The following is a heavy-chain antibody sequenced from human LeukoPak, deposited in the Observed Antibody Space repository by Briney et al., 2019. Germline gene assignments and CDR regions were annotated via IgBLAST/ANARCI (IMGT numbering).Heavy chain of an antibody. CDR2: ISRGGRTV. CDR1: GFTFSNYE. J-gene: IGHJ4*02. V-gene: IGHV3-48*03. CDR3: ARVAMIVAKPHDY. D-gene: IGHD3-22*01. Sequence: HAGGSLRLSCAASGFTFSNYEMNWVRHAPGKGLDRVAYISRGGRTVDYADSVKGRFTISRDSAKNAVYLQMNSLRAEDTAVYYCARVAMIVAKPHDYWGQGTLVTVSS.